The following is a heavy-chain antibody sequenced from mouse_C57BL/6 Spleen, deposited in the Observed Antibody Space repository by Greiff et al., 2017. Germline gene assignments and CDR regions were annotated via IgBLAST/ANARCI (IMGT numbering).Heavy chain of an antibody. CDR3: ARDPLYYGSSYFGY. CDR2: ISDGGSYT. J-gene: IGHJ2*01. Sequence: EVQLVESGGGLVKPGGSLKLSCAASGFTFSSYAMSWVRQTPEKRLEWVATISDGGSYTYYPDNVKGRFTIFRDNAKSTLYLHMSHLKSEDTALYYCARDPLYYGSSYFGYWGQGTTLAVSS. CDR1: GFTFSSYA. V-gene: IGHV5-4*01. D-gene: IGHD1-1*01.